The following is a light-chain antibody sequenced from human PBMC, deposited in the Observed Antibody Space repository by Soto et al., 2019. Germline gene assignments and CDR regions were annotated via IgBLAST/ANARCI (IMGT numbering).Light chain of an antibody. J-gene: IGKJ4*01. Sequence: QCRGNGSLSAGSRTTLYLTARQTVRNNYLAWYQQKPGQAPRLLIYDASSRATGIPDRFSGGGSGTDFTLTISRLEPEDFAVYYCQQFSSYPLTFGGGTEV. CDR3: QQFSSYPLT. CDR2: DAS. CDR1: QTVRNNY. V-gene: IGKV3-20*01.